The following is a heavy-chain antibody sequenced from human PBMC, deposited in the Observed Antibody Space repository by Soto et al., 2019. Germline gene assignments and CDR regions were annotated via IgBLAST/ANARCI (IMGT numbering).Heavy chain of an antibody. CDR3: XXXXXXXYYXYYGM. CDR2: IYYSGST. J-gene: IGHJ6*01. D-gene: IGHD2-8*01. V-gene: IGHV4-39*01. CDR1: GGSISSSSYY. Sequence: SETLSLTCTVSGGSISSSSYYWGWIRQPPGKGLEWIGSIYYSGSTYYNPSPKSRVTISVDTSKNXXXXXXXXXXXXDTAVYXXXXXXXXXYYXYYGM.